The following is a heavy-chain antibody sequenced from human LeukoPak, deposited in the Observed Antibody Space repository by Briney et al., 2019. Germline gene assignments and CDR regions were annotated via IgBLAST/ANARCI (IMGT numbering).Heavy chain of an antibody. CDR2: ISSSGSTI. D-gene: IGHD4-17*01. Sequence: GGSLRLSCAASGFTFSSYEMNWVRQAPGKGLEWVSYISSSGSTIYYADSVKGRFTISRDNAKNSLYLQMNSLRAEDTAVYYCARLAVTNPDYWGQGTLVTVSS. V-gene: IGHV3-48*03. J-gene: IGHJ4*02. CDR3: ARLAVTNPDY. CDR1: GFTFSSYE.